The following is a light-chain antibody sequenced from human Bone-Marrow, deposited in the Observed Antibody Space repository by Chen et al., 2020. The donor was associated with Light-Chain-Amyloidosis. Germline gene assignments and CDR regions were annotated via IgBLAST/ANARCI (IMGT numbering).Light chain of an antibody. J-gene: IGLJ2*01. V-gene: IGLV3-25*02. Sequence: SYELTQPPSVSVSPGQTARITCSGDDLPTKYAYWYQQKPGQAPVLVIHRDTERPSGISERFSGSSSGTTATLTTRGVQAEEEADYHCQSADSSGTYEVIFGGRTKLTVL. CDR3: QSADSSGTYEVI. CDR2: RDT. CDR1: DLPTKY.